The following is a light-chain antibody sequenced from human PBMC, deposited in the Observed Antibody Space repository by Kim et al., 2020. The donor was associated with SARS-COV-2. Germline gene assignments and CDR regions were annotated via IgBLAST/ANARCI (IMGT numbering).Light chain of an antibody. J-gene: IGLJ3*02. CDR3: NSRDSSGNHWV. V-gene: IGLV3-19*01. CDR1: GLRSYY. CDR2: GKN. Sequence: LGQTVRITCKGDGLRSYYASWYQQKPGQAPVLVIYGKNNRPSGIPDRFSGSSSGNTASLTITGAQAEDEADYYCNSRDSSGNHWVFGGGTQLTVL.